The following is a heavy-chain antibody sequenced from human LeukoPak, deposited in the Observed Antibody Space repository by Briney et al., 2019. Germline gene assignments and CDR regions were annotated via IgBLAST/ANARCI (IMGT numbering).Heavy chain of an antibody. CDR3: VRGSRSLGVTTVTRGFVY. J-gene: IGHJ4*02. CDR2: IYYSGSG. V-gene: IGHV4-59*01. CDR1: GGSINCYY. D-gene: IGHD4-17*01. Sequence: SETLSLTCNVSGGSINCYYWNWLRQPPGKGLEWFGYIYYSGSGNYNPSLNSRVTMSVDTSKNQLSLRVTSVTAADTGVYYCVRGSRSLGVTTVTRGFVYWGQGTLVTVSS.